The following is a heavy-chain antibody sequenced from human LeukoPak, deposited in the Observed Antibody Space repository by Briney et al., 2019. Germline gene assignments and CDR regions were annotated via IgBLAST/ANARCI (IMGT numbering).Heavy chain of an antibody. CDR3: ARVLWFGELFRVIWFDP. CDR1: GDSISTSNSY. J-gene: IGHJ5*02. Sequence: SETLSLTCTVSGDSISTSNSYWGWIRQPPGEGLEWIGSIYYSGSTYYNTSLKSRVTISVDTSKNQFSLKLSSVTAADTAVYYCARVLWFGELFRVIWFDPWGQGTLVTVSS. CDR2: IYYSGST. D-gene: IGHD3-10*01. V-gene: IGHV4-39*07.